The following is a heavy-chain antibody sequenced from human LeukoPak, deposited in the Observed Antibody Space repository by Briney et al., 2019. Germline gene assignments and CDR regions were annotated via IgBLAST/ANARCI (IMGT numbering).Heavy chain of an antibody. Sequence: PSETLSLACAVYGGSFSDYYWSWIRQPPGKGLEWIGEINHSGSTNYNPSLKSRVTISVDTSKNQFSLKLSSVTAADTAVYYCARVLWRPRTYGMDAWGQGTTVTVSS. V-gene: IGHV4-34*01. CDR3: ARVLWRPRTYGMDA. CDR2: INHSGST. D-gene: IGHD6-6*01. CDR1: GGSFSDYY. J-gene: IGHJ6*02.